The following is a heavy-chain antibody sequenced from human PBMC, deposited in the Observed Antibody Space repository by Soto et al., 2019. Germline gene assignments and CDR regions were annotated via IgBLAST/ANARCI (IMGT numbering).Heavy chain of an antibody. V-gene: IGHV4-34*01. J-gene: IGHJ4*02. CDR3: ARASPTYYYDSSGSYYFDY. D-gene: IGHD3-22*01. CDR2: IYHSGST. CDR1: GGSFSGYY. Sequence: SETLSLTCAVYGGSFSGYYWSWIRQPPGKGLEWIGEIYHSGSTNYNPSLKSRVTISVDKSKNQFSLKLSSVTAADTAVYYCARASPTYYYDSSGSYYFDYWGQGTLVTVSS.